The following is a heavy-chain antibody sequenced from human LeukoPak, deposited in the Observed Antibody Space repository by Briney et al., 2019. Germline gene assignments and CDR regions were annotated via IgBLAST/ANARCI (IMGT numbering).Heavy chain of an antibody. J-gene: IGHJ4*02. CDR1: GFSFNTYG. V-gene: IGHV3-33*01. D-gene: IGHD3-16*01. Sequence: GGSLRLSCGASGFSFNTYGMHWVRQAPGKGLEWVALIWNAGTNTYYADSVKGRFTISRDNSKNTLYLQMNSLRAEDTAVYYCVGDTPPGGDYYFDYWGQGTLVIVSS. CDR2: IWNAGTNT. CDR3: VGDTPPGGDYYFDY.